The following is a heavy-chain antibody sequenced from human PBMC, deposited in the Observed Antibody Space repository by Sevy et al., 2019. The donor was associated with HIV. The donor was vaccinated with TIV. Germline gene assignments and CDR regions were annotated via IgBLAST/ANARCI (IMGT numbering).Heavy chain of an antibody. CDR1: AFSFNTYA. J-gene: IGHJ4*02. CDR2: ISGSGDST. Sequence: GGSLRLSCAASAFSFNTYAMSWVRRAPGKGLEWVSTISGSGDSTFYSDSVKGRFTISRDNSKNTLYLQMNSLRAEDTAVYYCAKPRGSFYFDYWGPGTLVTVSS. CDR3: AKPRGSFYFDY. D-gene: IGHD3-16*01. V-gene: IGHV3-23*01.